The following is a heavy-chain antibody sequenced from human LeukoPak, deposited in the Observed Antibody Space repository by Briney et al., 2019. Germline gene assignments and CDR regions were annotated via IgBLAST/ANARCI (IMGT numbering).Heavy chain of an antibody. Sequence: GGSLRLSCAASGFTFSSYGMHWVRQAPGKGLEWVAFIRYDGSNKYYADSVKGRFTISRDNSKNTLYLQMNSLRAEDTAVYYCARRAGASSHPYDYWGQGTLVTVSS. V-gene: IGHV3-30*02. J-gene: IGHJ4*02. CDR1: GFTFSSYG. CDR3: ARRAGASSHPYDY. D-gene: IGHD4/OR15-4a*01. CDR2: IRYDGSNK.